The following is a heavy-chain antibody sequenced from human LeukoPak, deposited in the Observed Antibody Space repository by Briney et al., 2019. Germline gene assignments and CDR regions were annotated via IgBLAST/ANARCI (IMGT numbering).Heavy chain of an antibody. J-gene: IGHJ4*02. CDR3: AKDIRVAAAGLDY. CDR2: ISWDGGST. D-gene: IGHD6-13*01. Sequence: GGSLRLSCAASGFTFDDYTMHWVRQAPGKGLEWVSLISWDGGSTYYADSVKGRFTISRDNSKNSLYLQMNSLRTEDAAFYYCAKDIRVAAAGLDYWGQGTLVTVSS. V-gene: IGHV3-43*01. CDR1: GFTFDDYT.